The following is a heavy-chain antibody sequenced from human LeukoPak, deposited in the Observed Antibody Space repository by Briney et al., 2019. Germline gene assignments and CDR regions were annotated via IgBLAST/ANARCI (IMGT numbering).Heavy chain of an antibody. Sequence: GGSLRLSCAASGFTFSSYSMNWVRQAPGKGLEWVSAISGSGGSTYYADSVKGRFTISRDNSKNTLYLQMNSLRAEDTAVYYCAKDGSSSWYPYYFDYWGQGTLVTVSS. CDR3: AKDGSSSWYPYYFDY. D-gene: IGHD6-13*01. CDR2: ISGSGGST. CDR1: GFTFSSYS. V-gene: IGHV3-23*01. J-gene: IGHJ4*02.